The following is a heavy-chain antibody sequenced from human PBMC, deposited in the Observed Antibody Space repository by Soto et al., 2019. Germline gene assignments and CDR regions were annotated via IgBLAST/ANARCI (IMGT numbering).Heavy chain of an antibody. CDR2: IHGSGGST. CDR3: ARGKDRDTVTTFDY. J-gene: IGHJ4*02. CDR1: GSTFSSYA. V-gene: IGHV3-23*01. Sequence: EVQLLESGGGLVQRGGSLRLSCAASGSTFSSYAMNWVRQAPGKGLVWVSAIHGSGGSTYYADSVKGRFTISRDNSKNKVEPQMNSMRAEDTAVYYCARGKDRDTVTTFDYWGQGTLVTASS. D-gene: IGHD4-17*01.